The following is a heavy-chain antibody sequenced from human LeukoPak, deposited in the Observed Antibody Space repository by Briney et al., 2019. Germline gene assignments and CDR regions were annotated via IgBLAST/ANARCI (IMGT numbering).Heavy chain of an antibody. CDR2: FSGSGGST. Sequence: GGSLRLSCAASGFIFSNYAMSWVRQAPGKGLQWVSAFSGSGGSTYYADSVKGRFTISRDNSRNTLYMQMNSLRAEDTAVYYCGPYSGYDWDYWGQGTLVTVSS. CDR3: GPYSGYDWDY. CDR1: GFIFSNYA. V-gene: IGHV3-23*01. D-gene: IGHD5-12*01. J-gene: IGHJ4*02.